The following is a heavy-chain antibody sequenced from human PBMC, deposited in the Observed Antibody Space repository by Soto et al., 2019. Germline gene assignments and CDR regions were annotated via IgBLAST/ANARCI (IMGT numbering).Heavy chain of an antibody. CDR3: ASSPPSYSNYYYYYYMDV. J-gene: IGHJ6*03. D-gene: IGHD6-13*01. V-gene: IGHV1-69*02. CDR2: IIPILGIA. CDR1: VGTFSSYT. Sequence: QVQLVQSGAEVKKPGSSVKVSCKASVGTFSSYTISWVRQAPGQGLEWMGRIIPILGIANYAQKFQGRVTITADKSTSTTYMELSSLRSEDTAVYYSASSPPSYSNYYYYYYMDVWGKGTTVTVSS.